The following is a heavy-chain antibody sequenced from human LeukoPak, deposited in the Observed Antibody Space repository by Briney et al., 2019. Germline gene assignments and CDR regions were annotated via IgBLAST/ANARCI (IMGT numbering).Heavy chain of an antibody. D-gene: IGHD6-19*01. J-gene: IGHJ4*02. Sequence: GGSLRLSCAASGFTFSNYDMSWVRRAPGKGLEWVSTVIGSGSSTYYADSVKGRFTISRDNSKSTLYLHMDSLRAEDTAAFYCAKSEGSSSARRFDCWGQGTLVTVSS. CDR1: GFTFSNYD. V-gene: IGHV3-23*01. CDR2: VIGSGSST. CDR3: AKSEGSSSARRFDC.